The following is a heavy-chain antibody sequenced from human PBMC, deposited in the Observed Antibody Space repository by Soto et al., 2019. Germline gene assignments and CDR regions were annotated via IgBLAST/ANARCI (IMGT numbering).Heavy chain of an antibody. CDR1: GFKFRSYD. CDR2: ISGSGGST. D-gene: IGHD3-10*01. CDR3: AGVTFPASQVY. J-gene: IGHJ4*02. Sequence: GSLRLSCAESGFKFRSYDMSGVRQAPGKGLEWVSAISGSGGSTYYADSVKGRFTISRDNSKNTLYLQMNSLRAEDTAVYYCAGVTFPASQVYWGQGTLVNVSS. V-gene: IGHV3-23*01.